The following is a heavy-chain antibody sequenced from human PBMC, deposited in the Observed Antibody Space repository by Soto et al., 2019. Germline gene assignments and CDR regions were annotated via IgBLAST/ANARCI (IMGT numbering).Heavy chain of an antibody. V-gene: IGHV5-51*01. CDR1: GYSFTSYW. Sequence: PGESLKISYKGSGYSFTSYWIGWVRQMPGKGLEWMGIIYPGDSDTRYSPSFQGQVTISADKSISTAYLQWSSLKASDTAMYYCARRDFWSGYSTSYGMDVWGQGTTVTVSS. CDR2: IYPGDSDT. CDR3: ARRDFWSGYSTSYGMDV. J-gene: IGHJ6*02. D-gene: IGHD3-3*01.